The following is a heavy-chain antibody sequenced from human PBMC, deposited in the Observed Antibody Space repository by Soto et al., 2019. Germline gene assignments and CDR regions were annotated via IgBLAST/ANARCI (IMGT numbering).Heavy chain of an antibody. D-gene: IGHD4-17*01. J-gene: IGHJ3*02. V-gene: IGHV1-69*08. CDR3: ARETTVTTGAFDI. CDR1: GGTFSSYT. CDR2: IIPILGIA. Sequence: QVQLVQSGAEVKKPGSSVKVSCKASGGTFSSYTISWVRQAPGQGLEWMGRIIPILGIANYAQKFQGRVTXTXDXXTSTAYMELSSLRSEDTAVYYCARETTVTTGAFDIWGQGTMVTVSS.